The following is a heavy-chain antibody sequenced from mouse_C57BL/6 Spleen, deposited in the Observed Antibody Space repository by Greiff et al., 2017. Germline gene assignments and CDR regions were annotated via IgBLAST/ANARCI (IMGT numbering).Heavy chain of an antibody. D-gene: IGHD2-1*01. Sequence: EVMLVESGGGLVKPGGSLKLSCAASGFTFSSYAMSWVRQTPEKRLEWVATISDGGSYTYYPDNVKGRFTISRDNAKNNLYLQMSHLKSEDTAMYYCARDHYGNPLYYAMDYWGQGTSVTVSS. CDR1: GFTFSSYA. J-gene: IGHJ4*01. CDR2: ISDGGSYT. CDR3: ARDHYGNPLYYAMDY. V-gene: IGHV5-4*01.